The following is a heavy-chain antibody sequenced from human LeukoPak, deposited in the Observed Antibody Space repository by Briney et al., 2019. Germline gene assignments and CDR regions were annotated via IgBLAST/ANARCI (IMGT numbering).Heavy chain of an antibody. Sequence: EASVKASCKASGYTFTRYGISWVRQAPGQGLQWLGWISASNGNTNYAQKFRDRVTMSTDTSTGTAYLDVRSLTSDDTAVYYCARDHSNWNYAPDFWGQGTLVIVSS. V-gene: IGHV1-18*01. D-gene: IGHD1-7*01. CDR3: ARDHSNWNYAPDF. CDR2: ISASNGNT. J-gene: IGHJ4*02. CDR1: GYTFTRYG.